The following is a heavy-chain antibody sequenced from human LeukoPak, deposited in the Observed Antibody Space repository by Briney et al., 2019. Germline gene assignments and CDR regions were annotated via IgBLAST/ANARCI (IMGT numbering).Heavy chain of an antibody. CDR1: GFTFSSYA. J-gene: IGHJ4*02. CDR2: ISGSGGST. CDR3: ARREHSGSYYYFDY. V-gene: IGHV3-23*01. Sequence: GGSLRLSCAASGFTFSSYAMSWVRQAPGKGLEWVSAISGSGGSTYYADSVKGRFTISRDNSKNTLYLQMNSLRAEDTAVYYCARREHSGSYYYFDYWGQGTLVTVSS. D-gene: IGHD1-26*01.